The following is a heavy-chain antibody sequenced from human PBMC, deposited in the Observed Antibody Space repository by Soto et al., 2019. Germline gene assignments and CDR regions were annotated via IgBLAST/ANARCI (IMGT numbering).Heavy chain of an antibody. CDR1: GGSFSGYY. D-gene: IGHD3-22*01. Sequence: SETLSLTCAVYGGSFSGYYWSWIRQPPGKGLEWIGEINHSGSTNYNPSLKSRVTISVDTSKNQFSLKLSSVTAADTAVYYCARGLAYDSSRYWFDSWGQGTLVTVSS. CDR3: ARGLAYDSSRYWFDS. CDR2: INHSGST. V-gene: IGHV4-34*01. J-gene: IGHJ5*01.